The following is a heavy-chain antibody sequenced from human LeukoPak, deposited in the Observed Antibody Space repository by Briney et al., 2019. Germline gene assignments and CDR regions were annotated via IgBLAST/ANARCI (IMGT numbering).Heavy chain of an antibody. V-gene: IGHV1-2*02. D-gene: IGHD3-3*01. CDR3: ARGRKREWLSPDLDY. Sequence: ASVKVSCKASGYTFTGYYMHWVRQAPGQGLEWMGWINPNSGGTNYAQKFQGRVTMTRDTSISTAYMGLSRLRSDDTAVYYCARGRKREWLSPDLDYWGQGTLVTVSS. CDR1: GYTFTGYY. J-gene: IGHJ4*02. CDR2: INPNSGGT.